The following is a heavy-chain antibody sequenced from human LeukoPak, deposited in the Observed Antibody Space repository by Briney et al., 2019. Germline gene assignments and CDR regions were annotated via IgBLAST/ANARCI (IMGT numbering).Heavy chain of an antibody. Sequence: EASVKVSCKASGYTFTGYYMHWVRQAPGQGLEWMGWINPNSGGTNYAQKFQGRVTMTRDTSISTAYMELSRLRSDDTAVYYCARARGYSGYDFDYWGQGTLVTVSS. J-gene: IGHJ4*02. CDR1: GYTFTGYY. CDR3: ARARGYSGYDFDY. CDR2: INPNSGGT. D-gene: IGHD5-12*01. V-gene: IGHV1-2*02.